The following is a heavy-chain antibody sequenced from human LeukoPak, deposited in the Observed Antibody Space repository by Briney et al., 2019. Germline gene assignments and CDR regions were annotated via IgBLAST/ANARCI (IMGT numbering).Heavy chain of an antibody. J-gene: IGHJ4*02. CDR1: GGSLSGYY. Sequence: SETLSLTCAVYGGSLSGYYWSWIRQPPGKGLEWIGEINHSGSTNYNPSLKSRVTISVDTSKNQFSLKLSSVTAADTAVYYCARASSPDYYDSSGYYGFDYWGQGTLVTVSS. CDR2: INHSGST. V-gene: IGHV4-34*01. D-gene: IGHD3-22*01. CDR3: ARASSPDYYDSSGYYGFDY.